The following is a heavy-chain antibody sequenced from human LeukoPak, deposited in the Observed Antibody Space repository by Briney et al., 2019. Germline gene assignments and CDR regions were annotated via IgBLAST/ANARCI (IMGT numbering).Heavy chain of an antibody. CDR2: FSGSGGST. Sequence: GGSLRLSCAASGFTFSSYAMSWVRQAPGKGLEWVSAFSGSGGSTYYADSVKGRFTISRDNSKNTLYLQMNSLRAEDTAVYYCAKDPGYGDYQYWGQGTLVTVSS. CDR1: GFTFSSYA. J-gene: IGHJ4*02. D-gene: IGHD4-17*01. CDR3: AKDPGYGDYQY. V-gene: IGHV3-23*01.